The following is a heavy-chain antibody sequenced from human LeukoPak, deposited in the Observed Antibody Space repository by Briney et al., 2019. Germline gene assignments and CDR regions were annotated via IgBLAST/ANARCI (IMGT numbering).Heavy chain of an antibody. CDR3: AKTYYYDSSPDY. D-gene: IGHD3-22*01. V-gene: IGHV3-23*01. Sequence: GGSLRLSCAASRFTFSSEAMNWVRQAPGKGLEWVSAISGSGGSTYYADSMKGRFTISRDNSKNTLYLQMNSLRAEDTAVYYCAKTYYYDSSPDYWGQGTLVTVSS. CDR2: ISGSGGST. CDR1: RFTFSSEA. J-gene: IGHJ4*02.